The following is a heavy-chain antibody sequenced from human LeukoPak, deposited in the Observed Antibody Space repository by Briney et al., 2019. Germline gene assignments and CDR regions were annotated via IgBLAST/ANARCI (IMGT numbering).Heavy chain of an antibody. CDR2: ISPSGDIT. V-gene: IGHV3-23*01. CDR1: GFTFSNHG. J-gene: IGHJ4*02. CDR3: AKEYSGSFSPFPSYFDY. D-gene: IGHD1-26*01. Sequence: GGTLRLSCAASGFTFSNHGMNWVRQAPGKGLEWVSGISPSGDITYYADSVKGRFTISRDNSKNTLYLEVISLTAEDTAVYYCAKEYSGSFSPFPSYFDYWGQGTLVTVSS.